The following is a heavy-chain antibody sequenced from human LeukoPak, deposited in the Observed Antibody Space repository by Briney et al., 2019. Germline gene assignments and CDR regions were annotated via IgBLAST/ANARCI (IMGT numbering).Heavy chain of an antibody. CDR1: GFTFSTYS. V-gene: IGHV3-21*01. Sequence: GGSLRLSCAASGFTFSTYSMNWVRQAPGKGLEWVSSITSSNSYIHYADSVKGRFTISRDNAKNSLYLQMNSLRAEDTAIYYCTRDQNFYGSGRGFDPWGQGTLVTVSS. D-gene: IGHD3-10*01. CDR3: TRDQNFYGSGRGFDP. J-gene: IGHJ5*02. CDR2: ITSSNSYI.